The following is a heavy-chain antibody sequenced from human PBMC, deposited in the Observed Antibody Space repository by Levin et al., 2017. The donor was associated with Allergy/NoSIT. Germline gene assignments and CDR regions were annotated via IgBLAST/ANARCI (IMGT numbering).Heavy chain of an antibody. J-gene: IGHJ3*02. CDR1: GFSFSTSGVG. V-gene: IGHV2-5*02. CDR3: AHSPVPYDILTGYYTPSAFDI. D-gene: IGHD3-9*01. CDR2: IYWDDDK. Sequence: SGPTLVKPTQTLTLTCTFSGFSFSTSGVGVGWIRQPPGKALEWLALIYWDDDKRYNPSLKSRLTITKDTSKNQVVLTMTNMDPVDTATYYCAHSPVPYDILTGYYTPSAFDIWGQGTMVTVSS.